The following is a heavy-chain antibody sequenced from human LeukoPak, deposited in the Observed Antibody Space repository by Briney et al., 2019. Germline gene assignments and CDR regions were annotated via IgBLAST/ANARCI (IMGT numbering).Heavy chain of an antibody. D-gene: IGHD1-26*01. CDR3: ARGGGYSYYFDY. CDR2: IYYSGST. Sequence: SETLSLTCTVSGGSISSSSYYWGWIRQPPGKGLEWIGSIYYSGSTYYNPSLKSRVTISVDTSKNQFSLKLSSVTAADTAVYYCARGGGYSYYFDYWGQGTLVTVSS. J-gene: IGHJ4*02. V-gene: IGHV4-39*01. CDR1: GGSISSSSYY.